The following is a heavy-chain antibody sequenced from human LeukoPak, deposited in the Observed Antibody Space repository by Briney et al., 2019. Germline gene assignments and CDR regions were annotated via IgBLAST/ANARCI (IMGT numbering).Heavy chain of an antibody. CDR1: GGSISSYY. Sequence: PSETLSLTCTVSGGSISSYYWSWIRQPPGKGLEWIGYIYYSGSTNYNPSLKSRVTISVDTSKNQFSLKLSSVTAADTAVYYCARVEGPDAFDIWGQGTMVTVSS. CDR2: IYYSGST. CDR3: ARVEGPDAFDI. J-gene: IGHJ3*02. V-gene: IGHV4-59*01.